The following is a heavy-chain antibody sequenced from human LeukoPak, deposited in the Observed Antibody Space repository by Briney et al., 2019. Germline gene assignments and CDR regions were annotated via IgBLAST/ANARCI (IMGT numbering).Heavy chain of an antibody. Sequence: EPGGSLRLSCAASGFTFSNSWLHWVRQAPGKGLVWVSRINERGSSTSYADSVKGRFTISRDNAKNTLYLQMNSLRAEDTAVYYCARDAVDTANAVWGQGTTVTVSS. J-gene: IGHJ6*02. CDR2: INERGSST. CDR3: ARDAVDTANAV. CDR1: GFTFSNSW. D-gene: IGHD5-18*01. V-gene: IGHV3-74*01.